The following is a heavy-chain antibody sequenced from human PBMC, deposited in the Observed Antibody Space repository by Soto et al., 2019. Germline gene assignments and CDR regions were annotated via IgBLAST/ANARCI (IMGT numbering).Heavy chain of an antibody. CDR1: GGTFSSSA. Sequence: QVQLVQSGAEMKEPGSSVKVSCKTTGGTFSSSAISWLRQAPGQGLEWMGGIIPLFRTPDYAQKFQGRVTXAXQXXTSTAYMELSSLRSEDTAVYYCASDTDRLQLGGNYFYILDVWGQGTTIPVSS. D-gene: IGHD4-4*01. CDR2: IIPLFRTP. CDR3: ASDTDRLQLGGNYFYILDV. J-gene: IGHJ6*02. V-gene: IGHV1-69*05.